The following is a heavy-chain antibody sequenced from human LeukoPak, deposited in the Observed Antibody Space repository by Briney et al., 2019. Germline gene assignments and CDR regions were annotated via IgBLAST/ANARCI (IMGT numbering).Heavy chain of an antibody. Sequence: GGSLRLSFAASGFTFSTSAMSWVRQAPGKGLDWVSAISGSGGSTYYADSVRGRVTISRDNTKNTLYLQMNSLRAEDTAVYYCANGYSVGGRFDYWGQGTLVTVSS. J-gene: IGHJ4*02. CDR3: ANGYSVGGRFDY. D-gene: IGHD6-13*01. CDR1: GFTFSTSA. CDR2: ISGSGGST. V-gene: IGHV3-23*01.